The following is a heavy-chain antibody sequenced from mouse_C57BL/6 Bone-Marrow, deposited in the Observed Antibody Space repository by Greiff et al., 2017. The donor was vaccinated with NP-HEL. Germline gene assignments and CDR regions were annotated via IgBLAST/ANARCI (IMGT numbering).Heavy chain of an antibody. Sequence: QVQLQQSGAELAKPGASVKLSCKASGYTFTSYWMHWVKQRPGQGLEWIGYINPSSGYTKYNQKFKDKDTLTAEKSSSTAYMQLSSLTYEDSAVYYCESYFAYWGQGTLVTVSA. V-gene: IGHV1-7*01. J-gene: IGHJ3*01. CDR3: ESYFAY. CDR1: GYTFTSYW. CDR2: INPSSGYT.